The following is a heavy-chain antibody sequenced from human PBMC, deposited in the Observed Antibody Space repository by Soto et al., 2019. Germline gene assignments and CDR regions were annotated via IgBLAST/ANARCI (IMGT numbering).Heavy chain of an antibody. J-gene: IGHJ6*02. CDR3: ARGEDAFFYYGLDV. Sequence: SETLSLTCTVSGGSMSNYYWSWIRQPPGKGLEWIGYIYYIGSTNYNPSLKSRVTMSVDASRNQLSLKLTSVTAADTAVYYCARGEDAFFYYGLDVWGQGITVTVSS. CDR2: IYYIGST. V-gene: IGHV4-59*01. CDR1: GGSMSNYY.